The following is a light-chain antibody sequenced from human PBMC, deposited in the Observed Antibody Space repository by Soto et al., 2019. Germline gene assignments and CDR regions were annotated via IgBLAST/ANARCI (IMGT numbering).Light chain of an antibody. CDR3: CSYAGTYTHV. CDR1: YSDVGLYDY. J-gene: IGLJ1*01. CDR2: DVT. Sequence: QSALTQPRSVSGSPGQSVTISCTGTYSDVGLYDYLSWYQQHPGKAPKLIISDVTKRPSGVPDRFSGSNSGNTASLTISGLQAEDEADYYCCSYAGTYTHVFGSGTKLTVL. V-gene: IGLV2-11*01.